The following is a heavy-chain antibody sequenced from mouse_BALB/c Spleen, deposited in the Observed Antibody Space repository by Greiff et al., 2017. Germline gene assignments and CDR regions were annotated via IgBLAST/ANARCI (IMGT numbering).Heavy chain of an antibody. D-gene: IGHD2-4*01. J-gene: IGHJ3*01. Sequence: VHVKQSGPELVKPGASVKVSCKASGYAFTSYNMYWVKQSHGKSLEWIGYIDPYNGGTSYNQKFKGKATLTVDKSSSTAYMHLNSLTSEDSAVYYCARGGRSTMITTFAYWGQGTLVTVSA. CDR1: GYAFTSYN. V-gene: IGHV1S135*01. CDR2: IDPYNGGT. CDR3: ARGGRSTMITTFAY.